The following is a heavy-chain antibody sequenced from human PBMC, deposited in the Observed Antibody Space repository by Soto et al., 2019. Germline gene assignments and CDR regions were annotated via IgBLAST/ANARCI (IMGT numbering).Heavy chain of an antibody. V-gene: IGHV4-30-4*01. CDR1: GGSISSGDYY. CDR2: IYYSGTT. D-gene: IGHD3-3*02. CDR3: ARVHLQAEGWFDP. Sequence: QVQLQESGPGLVKPSQTLSLTCTVSGGSISSGDYYWRWIRQTPGKGLEWIGYIYYSGTTYYNPSLKSRVTISVDTSNNQFSLKLSSVPAADTAVYYCARVHLQAEGWFDPWGQGTLVTVSS. J-gene: IGHJ5*02.